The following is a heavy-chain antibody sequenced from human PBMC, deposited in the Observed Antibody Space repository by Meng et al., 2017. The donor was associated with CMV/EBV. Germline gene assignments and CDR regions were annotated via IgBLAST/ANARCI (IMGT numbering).Heavy chain of an antibody. D-gene: IGHD2-2*02. CDR2: ISSSGSTI. V-gene: IGHV3-11*01. CDR1: GFTFSDYY. CDR3: AREDIVVVPAAIRDYYYYYGMDV. J-gene: IGHJ6*02. Sequence: GGSLRLSCAASGFTFSDYYMSWIRQAPGKGLEWVSYISSSGSTIYYADSVKSRFTISRDNAKNSLYLQMNSLRAEDTAVYYCAREDIVVVPAAIRDYYYYYGMDVWGQGTTVTVSS.